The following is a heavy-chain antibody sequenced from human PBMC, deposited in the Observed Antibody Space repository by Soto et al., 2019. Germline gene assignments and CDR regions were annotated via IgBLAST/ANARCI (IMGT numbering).Heavy chain of an antibody. V-gene: IGHV4-30-4*01. CDR1: GGSISSGKYY. CDR2: IYFTGDT. J-gene: IGHJ5*02. D-gene: IGHD2-15*01. Sequence: TSETLSLTCTVSGGSISSGKYYWSWIRQAPGKGLEWIGYIYFTGDTYYNPSLKSRLMISRDTSKNQFSLSLRSVTVADTAVYYCARCDGGGTYPNGFDPWGQXTLVTVSS. CDR3: ARCDGGGTYPNGFDP.